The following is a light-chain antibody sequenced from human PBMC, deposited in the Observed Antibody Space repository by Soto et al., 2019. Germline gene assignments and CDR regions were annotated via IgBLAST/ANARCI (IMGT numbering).Light chain of an antibody. CDR3: NSYVGSNNYV. V-gene: IGLV2-8*01. CDR2: EVT. J-gene: IGLJ1*01. CDR1: ASDIGRYNY. Sequence: QSALTQPPSASGPPGQSVTISCIGTASDIGRYNYVSWYQHHPGKAPKLIIYEVTKRPSGVPDRFSGSKSGNTASLTVSGLQADDEADYYCNSYVGSNNYVFGTGTKVTVL.